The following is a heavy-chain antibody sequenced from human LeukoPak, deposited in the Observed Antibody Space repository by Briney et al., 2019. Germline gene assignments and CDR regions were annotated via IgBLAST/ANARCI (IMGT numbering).Heavy chain of an antibody. CDR1: GLTFSSYP. J-gene: IGHJ4*02. V-gene: IGHV3-66*01. CDR3: ATLKRGSF. CDR2: IYSGGST. D-gene: IGHD2-15*01. Sequence: GGSLRLSCAASGLTFSSYPMTWVRQAPGKGLEWVSVIYSGGSTYYADSVKGRFTSSRDNSKNTLYLQMNSLRAEDTAVYYCATLKRGSFWGQGTLVTVSS.